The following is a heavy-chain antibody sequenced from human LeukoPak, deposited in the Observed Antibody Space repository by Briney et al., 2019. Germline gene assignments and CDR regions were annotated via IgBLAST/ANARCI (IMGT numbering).Heavy chain of an antibody. CDR1: GITFSNYA. J-gene: IGHJ6*03. CDR3: AKSWGSTRPYYNYMDV. Sequence: GGSLRLSYAASGITFSNYAMSCVRQAPGKGLEWVSIIGYRGGSIYYAYSVKGRFTISRDNSKNTLSLQMNGLRPEDTAVYYCAKSWGSTRPYYNYMDVWGKGTTVTVSS. V-gene: IGHV3-23*01. D-gene: IGHD1-26*01. CDR2: IGYRGGSI.